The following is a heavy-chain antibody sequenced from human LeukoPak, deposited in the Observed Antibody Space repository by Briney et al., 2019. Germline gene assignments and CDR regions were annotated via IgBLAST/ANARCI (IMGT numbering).Heavy chain of an antibody. Sequence: PGGSLRLSCAASGFTFSSNYDMSWVRQAPGKGLEWISGISSTGGNTYYADSVQGRFTISRDNSKNTMHLQMNSLRADDTAVYYCATHSGYDFYFDYWGQGTVVTVSS. D-gene: IGHD5-12*01. V-gene: IGHV3-23*01. J-gene: IGHJ4*02. CDR3: ATHSGYDFYFDY. CDR1: GFTFSSNYD. CDR2: ISSTGGNT.